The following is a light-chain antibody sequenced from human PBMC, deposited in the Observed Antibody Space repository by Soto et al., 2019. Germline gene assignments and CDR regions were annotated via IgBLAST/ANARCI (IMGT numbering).Light chain of an antibody. J-gene: IGLJ1*01. CDR1: SSDVGYYNR. V-gene: IGLV2-18*01. CDR2: EVS. Sequence: QSALTQPPSVSGSPGQSVTISCTGTSSDVGYYNRVSWYQQPPGTAPKLLIYEVSNRPSGVPDRFSGSMSGNTASLTISGLQAEDEADYYCSLYTSSTFYVFGTGTKVTVL. CDR3: SLYTSSTFYV.